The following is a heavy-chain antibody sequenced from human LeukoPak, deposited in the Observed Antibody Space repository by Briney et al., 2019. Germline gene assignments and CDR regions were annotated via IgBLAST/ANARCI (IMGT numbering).Heavy chain of an antibody. CDR1: GFTFSSFA. Sequence: GGSLRLSCAASGFTFSSFAMTWVRQAPGKRLEWVSLISASGSPTYYADSVQGRFTISRDNSQNTLYLQMNSLRAEDTAVYYCARCSGGSTYHSDDYWGQGTLVTVSS. J-gene: IGHJ4*02. CDR2: ISASGSPT. V-gene: IGHV3-23*01. CDR3: ARCSGGSTYHSDDY. D-gene: IGHD2-15*01.